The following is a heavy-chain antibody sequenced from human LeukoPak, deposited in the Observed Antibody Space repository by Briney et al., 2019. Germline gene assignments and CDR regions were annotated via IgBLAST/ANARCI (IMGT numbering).Heavy chain of an antibody. J-gene: IGHJ5*02. Sequence: SETLSLTCAVSGGSISSSSWWSWVRQPPGKGLEWIGEIYHSGSTNYNPSLKSRVTISVDTSKNQFSLKLSSVTAADTAVYYCARVFRVGGGDYDSSPPFDPWGQGTLVTVSS. CDR2: IYHSGST. CDR3: ARVFRVGGGDYDSSPPFDP. D-gene: IGHD3-22*01. CDR1: GGSISSSSW. V-gene: IGHV4-4*02.